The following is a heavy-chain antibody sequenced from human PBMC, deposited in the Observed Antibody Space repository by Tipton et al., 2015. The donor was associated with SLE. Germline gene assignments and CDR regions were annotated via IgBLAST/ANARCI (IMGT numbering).Heavy chain of an antibody. D-gene: IGHD3-10*01. CDR1: GFTFSSYE. CDR2: ISSSGSTI. V-gene: IGHV3-48*03. Sequence: SLRLSCAASGFTFSSYEMNWVRQAPGKGLEWVSYISSSGSTIYYADSVKGRFTISRGNAKNSLYLQMNSLRAEDTAVYYCARLLREYYYGLHNFDYWGQGTLVTVSS. CDR3: ARLLREYYYGLHNFDY. J-gene: IGHJ4*02.